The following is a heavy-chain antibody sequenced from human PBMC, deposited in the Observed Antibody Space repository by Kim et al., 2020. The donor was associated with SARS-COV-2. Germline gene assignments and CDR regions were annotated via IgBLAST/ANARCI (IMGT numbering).Heavy chain of an antibody. V-gene: IGHV4-59*01. J-gene: IGHJ5*02. CDR3: ARLPDITGWPCDA. CDR2: IRYSGKT. D-gene: IGHD6-19*01. Sequence: SETLSLTCTVSVDSINSDYWTWIRQPPGKGLEWIAYIRYSGKTAYNPSPTSRVAISIDPSRSHFSLQLTSVTTADTAVYFCARLPDITGWPCDAWGQGVLVTVSS. CDR1: VDSINSDY.